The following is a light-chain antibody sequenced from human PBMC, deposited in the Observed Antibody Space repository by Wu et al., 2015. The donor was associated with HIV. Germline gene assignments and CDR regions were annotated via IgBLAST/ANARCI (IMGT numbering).Light chain of an antibody. Sequence: EIVLTQSPGTLSLSPGERATLSCRASQSVASNYLAWYQQKPGQAPRLLIYGSFTRASGTPARFSGSGSGTEFTLTISDIQSEDFAVYYCQHYHNWPPWTFGQGTKVEMK. V-gene: IGKV3-15*01. CDR1: QSVASN. CDR3: QHYHNWPPWT. J-gene: IGKJ1*01. CDR2: GSF.